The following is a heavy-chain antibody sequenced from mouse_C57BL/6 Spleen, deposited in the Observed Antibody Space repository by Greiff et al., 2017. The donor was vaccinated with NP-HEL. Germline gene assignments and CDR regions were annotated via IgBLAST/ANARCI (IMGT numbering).Heavy chain of an antibody. D-gene: IGHD1-1*01. Sequence: EVKLVESEGGLVQPGSSMKLSCTASGFTFSDYYMAWVRQVPEKGLEWVANINYDGSSTYYLDSLKSRFIISRDNAKNILYLQMSSLKSEDTATYYCARWDYGSYWYFDVWGTGTTVTVSS. CDR3: ARWDYGSYWYFDV. J-gene: IGHJ1*03. CDR1: GFTFSDYY. CDR2: INYDGSST. V-gene: IGHV5-16*01.